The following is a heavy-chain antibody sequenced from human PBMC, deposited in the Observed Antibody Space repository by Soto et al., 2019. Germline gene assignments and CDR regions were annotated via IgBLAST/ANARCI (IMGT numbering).Heavy chain of an antibody. CDR3: ARGGDYGDYGMDV. Sequence: QVQLVQSGAEVKKPGASVKVSCKASGYSFTTYGVTWVRQAPGQGLEWMGWISAYNGHANYAQKVQDRLTMTTDTSTSTAYMELRSLRSADTAVYYCARGGDYGDYGMDVWGPGTTVIVSS. V-gene: IGHV1-18*01. D-gene: IGHD4-17*01. J-gene: IGHJ6*02. CDR1: GYSFTTYG. CDR2: ISAYNGHA.